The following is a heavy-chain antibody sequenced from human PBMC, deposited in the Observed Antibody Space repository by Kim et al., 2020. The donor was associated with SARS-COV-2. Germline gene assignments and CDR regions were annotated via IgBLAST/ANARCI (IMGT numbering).Heavy chain of an antibody. J-gene: IGHJ3*02. V-gene: IGHV3-48*02. D-gene: IGHD1-26*01. CDR1: GFTFSSYS. Sequence: GGSLRLSCAASGFTFSSYSMNWVRQAPGKGLEWVSYISSSSSTIYYADSVKGRFTISRDNAKNSLYLQMNSLRDEDTAVYYCARWEVGATTTRLGAFDIWGQGTMVTVSS. CDR3: ARWEVGATTTRLGAFDI. CDR2: ISSSSSTI.